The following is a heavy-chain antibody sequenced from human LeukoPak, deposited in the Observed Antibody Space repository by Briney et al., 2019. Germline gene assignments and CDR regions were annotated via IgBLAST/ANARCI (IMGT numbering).Heavy chain of an antibody. Sequence: PPQTLSLTCAVSGGSISSGGYSWSWIRQPPGKGLEWIGYIYHSGSTYYNPSLKSRVTISVDRSKNQFSLKLSSVTAADTAVYYCARGQRGYSYGWPYFDYWGQGTLVTVSS. V-gene: IGHV4-30-2*01. CDR1: GGSISSGGYS. D-gene: IGHD5-18*01. CDR2: IYHSGST. J-gene: IGHJ4*02. CDR3: ARGQRGYSYGWPYFDY.